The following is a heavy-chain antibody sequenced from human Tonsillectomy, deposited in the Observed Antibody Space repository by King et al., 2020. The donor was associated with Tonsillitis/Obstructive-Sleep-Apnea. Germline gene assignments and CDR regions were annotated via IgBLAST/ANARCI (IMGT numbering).Heavy chain of an antibody. J-gene: IGHJ4*02. CDR1: GFSLSNARMG. D-gene: IGHD2-2*02. V-gene: IGHV2-26*01. CDR2: IFSNAEK. CDR3: AASSTSSYRAVGYFDY. Sequence: VTLKESGPVLVKPTETLTLTCTVSGFSLSNARMGVSWIRQPPGKALEWLAHIFSNAEKSYSTSLKSRLTISKDTSKSQVDLTMTNMDPVDTATYYCAASSTSSYRAVGYFDYWGQGTLVTVSS.